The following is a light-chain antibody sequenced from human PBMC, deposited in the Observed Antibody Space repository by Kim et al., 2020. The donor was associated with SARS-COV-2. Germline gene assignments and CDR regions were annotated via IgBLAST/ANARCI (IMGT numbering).Light chain of an antibody. V-gene: IGLV3-1*01. CDR1: KLGDKY. CDR2: QDS. CDR3: QAWDSSLVV. Sequence: SYELTQPPSVSVSPGQTASITCSGDKLGDKYACWYQQKPGQSPVLVIYQDSKRPSGIPELFSGSNSGNTATLTISGTQAMDEADYYCQAWDSSLVVFGGG. J-gene: IGLJ2*01.